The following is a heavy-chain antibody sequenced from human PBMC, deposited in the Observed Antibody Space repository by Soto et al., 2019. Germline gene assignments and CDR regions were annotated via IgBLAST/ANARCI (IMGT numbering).Heavy chain of an antibody. D-gene: IGHD2-2*01. CDR2: ISSSSSYT. V-gene: IGHV3-11*06. J-gene: IGHJ5*02. CDR1: GFTFSDYY. CDR3: AGGEAIYCSSTSCQTFDP. Sequence: LGGSLRLSCAASGFTFSDYYMSWIRQAPGKGLEWVSYISSSSSYTNYADSVKGRFTISRDNAKNSLYLQMNSLRAEDTAVYCCAGGEAIYCSSTSCQTFDPWGQGTLVTVSS.